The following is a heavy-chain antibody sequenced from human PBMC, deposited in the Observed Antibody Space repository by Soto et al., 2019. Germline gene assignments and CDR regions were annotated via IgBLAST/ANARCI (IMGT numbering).Heavy chain of an antibody. CDR1: GFTFTSST. J-gene: IGHJ6*02. V-gene: IGHV1-58*01. CDR2: IVVGSGNT. CDR3: AAPYGGNSGDYYYGMDV. D-gene: IGHD4-17*01. Sequence: QMQLVQSGPEVKKPGTSVKVSCKASGFTFTSSTVQWVRQARGQRLEWIGWIVVGSGNTNYAQKFQERVTITRDMSXSXXYMELSSLRSEDTAVYYCAAPYGGNSGDYYYGMDVWGQGTTVTVSS.